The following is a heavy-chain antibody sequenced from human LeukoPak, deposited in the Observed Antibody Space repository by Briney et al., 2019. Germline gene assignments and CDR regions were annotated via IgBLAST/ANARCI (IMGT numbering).Heavy chain of an antibody. Sequence: ASVKVSCKAFGYTFTKEAISWVRQAPGQGLEWMGWINPNSGGTNYAQKFQGRVTMTRDTSISTAYMELSRLRSDDTAVYYCARVRGVNSGSYGFDYWGQGTLVTVSS. J-gene: IGHJ4*02. CDR2: INPNSGGT. CDR3: ARVRGVNSGSYGFDY. CDR1: GYTFTKEA. V-gene: IGHV1-2*02. D-gene: IGHD3-10*01.